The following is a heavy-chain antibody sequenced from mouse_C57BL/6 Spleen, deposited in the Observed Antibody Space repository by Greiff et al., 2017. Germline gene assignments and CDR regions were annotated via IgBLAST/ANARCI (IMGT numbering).Heavy chain of an antibody. D-gene: IGHD3-2*02. Sequence: VQLKESGGGLVKPGGSLKLSCAASGFTFSDYGMHWVRQAPEKGLEWVAYISSGSSTIYYADTVKGRFTISRDNATHTLMLQMTSLGSEDTAIYYCAKTAQAPFAYWGQGTLVTVSA. CDR3: AKTAQAPFAY. J-gene: IGHJ3*01. CDR1: GFTFSDYG. CDR2: ISSGSSTI. V-gene: IGHV5-17*01.